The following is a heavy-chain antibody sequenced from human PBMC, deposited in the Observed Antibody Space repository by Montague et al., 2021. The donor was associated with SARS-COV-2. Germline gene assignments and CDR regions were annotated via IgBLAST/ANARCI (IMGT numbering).Heavy chain of an antibody. Sequence: SETLSLTCSVSGSSISSGYYCGWIRQPPWKGLEWIDDNYYNSSTXYNPPLNSLVTTSVNTTKNQSSLRLSSATAADTAVYFCARGGATYYYDTSGYVNAFDTWGQGTMVTVSS. J-gene: IGHJ3*02. CDR2: NYYNSST. CDR1: GSSISSGYY. CDR3: ARGGATYYYDTSGYVNAFDT. V-gene: IGHV4-38-2*02. D-gene: IGHD3-22*01.